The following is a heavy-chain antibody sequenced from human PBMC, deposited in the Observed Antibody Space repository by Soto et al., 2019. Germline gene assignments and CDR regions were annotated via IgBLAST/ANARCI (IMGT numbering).Heavy chain of an antibody. Sequence: GGSLRLSCAASGFTFSSYAMSWVRQAPGKGLEWVSAISGSGGSTYYADSVKGRFTISRDKSKNTLYLQMNSLRAEDTAVYYCASGSCSGGSCYSYYYYGMDVWGQGTTVTVSS. CDR3: ASGSCSGGSCYSYYYYGMDV. CDR1: GFTFSSYA. D-gene: IGHD2-15*01. V-gene: IGHV3-23*01. J-gene: IGHJ6*02. CDR2: ISGSGGST.